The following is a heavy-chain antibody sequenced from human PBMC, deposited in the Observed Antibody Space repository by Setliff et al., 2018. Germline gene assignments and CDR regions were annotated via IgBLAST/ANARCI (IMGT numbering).Heavy chain of an antibody. V-gene: IGHV4-61*02. D-gene: IGHD3-3*01. CDR3: ARAGPTVTFFRVLVISWWDP. J-gene: IGHJ5*02. CDR1: GGSISSGDHY. Sequence: SETLSLTCTVSGGSISSGDHYWSWIRQPAGKGLEWIGRIHASGSTNYNPSLKSRVTISVDTSKNQFSLKLSSVTAADTATHYCARAGPTVTFFRVLVISWWDPWGQGSLGTVSS. CDR2: IHASGST.